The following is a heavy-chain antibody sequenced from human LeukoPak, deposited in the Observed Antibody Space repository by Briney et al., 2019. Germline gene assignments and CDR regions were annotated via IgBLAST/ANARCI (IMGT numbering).Heavy chain of an antibody. CDR3: ARQPRVPGGYFDY. Sequence: SETLSLTCAVYGGSFSSYYWSWIRQPPGKGLEWIGYIYYSGSTNYNPSLKSRVTISVDTSKNQFSLKLSSVTAADTAVYYCARQPRVPGGYFDYWGQGTLVTVSS. CDR1: GGSFSSYY. D-gene: IGHD3-10*01. CDR2: IYYSGST. J-gene: IGHJ4*02. V-gene: IGHV4-59*08.